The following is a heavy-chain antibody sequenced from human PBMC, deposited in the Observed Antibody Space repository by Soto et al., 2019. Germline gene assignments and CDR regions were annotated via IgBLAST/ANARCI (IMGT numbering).Heavy chain of an antibody. Sequence: PSETLSLTCTVSGGSISSYYWSWIRQPPGKGLEWIGYIYFSGSTNYNPSLKSRVTISVDTSNNQFSLKLSSVTAADTAVYYCARDRDGTGWVFDYWGQGTLVTVSS. V-gene: IGHV4-59*01. J-gene: IGHJ4*02. D-gene: IGHD6-19*01. CDR2: IYFSGST. CDR3: ARDRDGTGWVFDY. CDR1: GGSISSYY.